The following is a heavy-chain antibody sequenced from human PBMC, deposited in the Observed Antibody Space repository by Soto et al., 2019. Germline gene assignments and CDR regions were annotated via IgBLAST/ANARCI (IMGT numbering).Heavy chain of an antibody. CDR1: GRSISRSSYD. CDR3: AQQCLFHYYFDY. Sequence: PSESLSRAWTVSGRSISRSSYDWVWVLQPHGKVLEWIGSMYYSWSTYYNPSLKSRVTISVDTSKNQFSLTLSSVNAADTAVYSCAQQCLFHYYFDYWGQGTLVTVSS. V-gene: IGHV4-39*01. J-gene: IGHJ4*02. CDR2: MYYSWST.